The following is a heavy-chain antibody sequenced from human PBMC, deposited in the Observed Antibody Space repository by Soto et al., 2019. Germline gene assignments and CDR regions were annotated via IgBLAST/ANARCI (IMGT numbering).Heavy chain of an antibody. D-gene: IGHD6-13*01. CDR1: GYSFTSYW. Sequence: GESLKISCKGSGYSFTSYWINWVRQMPGKGLEWMGRIDPSDSYTNYSPSFQGHVTISADKSISTAYLQWSSLKASDTAMYYCAREPKRSTGYSSHTTFDYWGQGTLVTVSS. CDR3: AREPKRSTGYSSHTTFDY. CDR2: IDPSDSYT. V-gene: IGHV5-10-1*01. J-gene: IGHJ4*02.